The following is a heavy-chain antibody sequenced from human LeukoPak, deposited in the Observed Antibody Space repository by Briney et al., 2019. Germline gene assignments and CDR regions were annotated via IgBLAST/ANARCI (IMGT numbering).Heavy chain of an antibody. CDR1: GGSISSYY. Sequence: SETLSLTCTVSGGSISSYYWSWIRQPAGKGLEWIGRIYTSGSTNCNPSLKSRVTISVGTSKNQFSLKLSSVTAADTAVYYCARGYCSSTSCYRLLDYWGQGTLVTVSS. CDR2: IYTSGST. J-gene: IGHJ4*02. CDR3: ARGYCSSTSCYRLLDY. D-gene: IGHD2-2*01. V-gene: IGHV4-4*07.